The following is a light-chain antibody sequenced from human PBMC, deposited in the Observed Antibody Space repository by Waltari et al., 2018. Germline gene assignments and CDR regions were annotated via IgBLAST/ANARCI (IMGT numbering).Light chain of an antibody. Sequence: QSVLTHPPSVSGAPGQRVTISCTGSGANIGACYDVPWYQQLPRAAPKLLIYGSTSRPLGVPARFFGSTSGTSASLAITGRQAEDEADYYCQSYDTSLSVVFGGGTKLTVL. V-gene: IGLV1-40*01. CDR2: GST. CDR3: QSYDTSLSVV. J-gene: IGLJ3*02. CDR1: GANIGACYD.